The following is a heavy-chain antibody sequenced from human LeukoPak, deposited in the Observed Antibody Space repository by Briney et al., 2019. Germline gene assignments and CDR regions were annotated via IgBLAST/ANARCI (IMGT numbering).Heavy chain of an antibody. CDR2: IHYSGST. CDR3: ARDFSQHYYYGMDV. CDR1: GGSISSGDYY. Sequence: SHTLSLTCTVSGGSISSGDYYWTCLRQYPGKGLEWIGYIHYSGSTYSNPSLKSRLTMSIDTSKNQFSLNLRSVTAADTAVYYCARDFSQHYYYGMDVWGQGTTVTVSS. D-gene: IGHD3-3*01. V-gene: IGHV4-31*03. J-gene: IGHJ6*02.